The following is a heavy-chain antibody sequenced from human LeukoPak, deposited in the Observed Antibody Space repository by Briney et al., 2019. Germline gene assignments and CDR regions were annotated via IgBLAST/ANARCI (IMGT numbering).Heavy chain of an antibody. V-gene: IGHV1-18*01. CDR2: ISAYNGNT. CDR1: GYTFTSYG. Sequence: ASVKVSCKASGYTFTSYGISWVRQAPGQGLEWMGWISAYNGNTNYAQKLQGRVTMTTDTSTSTAYMELRSLRSDDTAVYYCARDSPNPPLYYYYGMDVWGQGTTVTVSS. CDR3: ARDSPNPPLYYYYGMDV. J-gene: IGHJ6*02.